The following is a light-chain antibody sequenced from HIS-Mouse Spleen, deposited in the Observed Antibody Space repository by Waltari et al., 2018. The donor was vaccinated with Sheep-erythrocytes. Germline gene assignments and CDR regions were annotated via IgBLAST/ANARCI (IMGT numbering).Light chain of an antibody. CDR2: QDS. CDR1: TLGDKY. Sequence: SYELTQPPSVSVSPGQTASITCSGDTLGDKYAYWYQQKPGQSPVLVIYQDSKRPSGSPERFSGANSGNTATLTISGTQAMDEADYYCQAWDSSTAVFGGGTKLTVL. CDR3: QAWDSSTAV. V-gene: IGLV3-1*01. J-gene: IGLJ2*01.